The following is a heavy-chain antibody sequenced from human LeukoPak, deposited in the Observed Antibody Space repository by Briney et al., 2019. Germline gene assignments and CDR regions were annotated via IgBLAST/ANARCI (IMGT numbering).Heavy chain of an antibody. D-gene: IGHD5-12*01. CDR1: GGSIRSYC. Sequence: SETLSLTCTVSGGSIRSYCWSWLRQPPGKGLEWIGYIWDTEITDYNPSLKSRVTISLDTSKNHFSLKLRSVTAADTALYFCARGLVLATDDAFDIWGQGTLVTVSS. CDR3: ARGLVLATDDAFDI. CDR2: IWDTEIT. V-gene: IGHV4-59*01. J-gene: IGHJ3*02.